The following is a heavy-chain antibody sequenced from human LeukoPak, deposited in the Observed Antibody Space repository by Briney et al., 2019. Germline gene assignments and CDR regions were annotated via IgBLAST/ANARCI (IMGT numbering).Heavy chain of an antibody. Sequence: SVKVSCKASGGTFSSYAISWVRQAPGQGLEWMGGIIPIFGTANYAQKFQGRVTITADESTSTAYMELSSLRSEDTAVYYCARFWDIVVVPTRRDYYGMDVWGQGTTVTVSS. D-gene: IGHD2-2*01. J-gene: IGHJ6*02. CDR1: GGTFSSYA. V-gene: IGHV1-69*13. CDR2: IIPIFGTA. CDR3: ARFWDIVVVPTRRDYYGMDV.